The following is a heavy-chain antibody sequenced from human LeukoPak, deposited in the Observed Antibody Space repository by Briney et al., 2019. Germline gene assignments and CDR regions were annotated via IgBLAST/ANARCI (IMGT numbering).Heavy chain of an antibody. V-gene: IGHV1-18*01. CDR3: AREGVGYYGMDV. D-gene: IGHD3-10*01. Sequence: ASVKVSCKASGYSFTSYGISWVRQAPGQGLEWMGWISTYNGDTNYAQKLQGRVTMTTDTSTNTAYMELWSLRSDDTAVYYCAREGVGYYGMDVWGQGTTVTVSS. J-gene: IGHJ6*02. CDR1: GYSFTSYG. CDR2: ISTYNGDT.